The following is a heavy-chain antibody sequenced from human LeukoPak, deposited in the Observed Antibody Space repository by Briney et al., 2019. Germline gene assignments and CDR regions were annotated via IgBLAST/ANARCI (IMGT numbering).Heavy chain of an antibody. D-gene: IGHD6-6*01. J-gene: IGHJ4*02. CDR2: IYHSVIT. V-gene: IGHV4-38-2*02. CDR3: ARVYSTSQIDY. Sequence: SETLSLTCTVSGYSISSGYYWGWIRQPPGKGLEWIGSIYHSVITYYNPSLESRVTISVDTSKNQFSLKLNSVTAADTAVYYCARVYSTSQIDYWGQGTLVTVSS. CDR1: GYSISSGYY.